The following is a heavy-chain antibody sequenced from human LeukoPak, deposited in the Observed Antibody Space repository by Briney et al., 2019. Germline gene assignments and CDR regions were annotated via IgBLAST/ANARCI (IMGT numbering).Heavy chain of an antibody. V-gene: IGHV3-23*01. CDR3: AKDGPSAIYERSDS. CDR2: ISGSGSNT. Sequence: GGSLRLSCAASGFTFSSYAMSWVRQAPGKGLEWVSAISGSGSNTNYADSVKGRFTISRDNSKNTLYLQMTSLRAEDTAVYYCAKDGPSAIYERSDSWGRGILVTVSS. D-gene: IGHD1-26*01. J-gene: IGHJ4*02. CDR1: GFTFSSYA.